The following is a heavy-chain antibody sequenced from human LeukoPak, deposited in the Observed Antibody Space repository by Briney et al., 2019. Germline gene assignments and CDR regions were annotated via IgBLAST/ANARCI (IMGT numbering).Heavy chain of an antibody. V-gene: IGHV3-73*01. CDR1: GFPVSGSS. CDR3: ATFDWGSSPN. CDR2: VRSKADNYAT. J-gene: IGHJ4*02. D-gene: IGHD3-9*01. Sequence: GGSVRLFCAASGFPVSGSSVQGVRQASGKGLEGVGRVRSKADNYATAYSASVQGRFIVFRDDSKNTAYLQMNSLKPEDTAIYYCATFDWGSSPNWGQGSRVTVSS.